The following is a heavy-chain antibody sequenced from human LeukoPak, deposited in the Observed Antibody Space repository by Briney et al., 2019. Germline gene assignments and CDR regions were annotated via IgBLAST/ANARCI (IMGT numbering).Heavy chain of an antibody. V-gene: IGHV4-31*03. D-gene: IGHD3-22*01. Sequence: PSETLSLTCTVSGGSISSGGYYWSWIRQHPGKGLEWIGYIYYSGSTYYNPSLKSRVTISVDTSKNQFSLKLSSVTAADTAVYYCARYQSYYDSGGYYSFDHWGQGRLVTVSS. CDR2: IYYSGST. CDR1: GGSISSGGYY. J-gene: IGHJ4*02. CDR3: ARYQSYYDSGGYYSFDH.